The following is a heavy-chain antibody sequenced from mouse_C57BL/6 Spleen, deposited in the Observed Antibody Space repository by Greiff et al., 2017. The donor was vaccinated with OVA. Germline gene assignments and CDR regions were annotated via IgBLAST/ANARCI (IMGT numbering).Heavy chain of an antibody. D-gene: IGHD2-2*01. CDR2: LRNKANGYTT. V-gene: IGHV7-3*01. CDR3: ARYGYDVYYFDY. J-gene: IGHJ2*01. CDR1: GFTFTDYY. Sequence: EVMLVESGGGLVQPGGSLSLSCAASGFTFTDYYMSWVRQPPGKALEWLGFLRNKANGYTTEYSASVKGRFTISRDNSQSILYLQMKALRAEDSATYYCARYGYDVYYFDYWGQGTTLTVSS.